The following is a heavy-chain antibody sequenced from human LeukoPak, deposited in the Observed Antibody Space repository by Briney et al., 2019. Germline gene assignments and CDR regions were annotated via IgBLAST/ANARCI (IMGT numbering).Heavy chain of an antibody. CDR2: INPYNGNT. D-gene: IGHD5-12*01. CDR1: GYTFTSYG. J-gene: IGHJ6*03. CDR3: ARIPGRLRADYYYYYMDV. Sequence: ASVKVSCKASGYTFTSYGITWVRQAPGQGLEWMGWINPYNGNTNYAQKLQGRVTMTTDTSTSTAYMELRSLRSDDTAVYYCARIPGRLRADYYYYYMDVWGKGTTVTVSS. V-gene: IGHV1-18*01.